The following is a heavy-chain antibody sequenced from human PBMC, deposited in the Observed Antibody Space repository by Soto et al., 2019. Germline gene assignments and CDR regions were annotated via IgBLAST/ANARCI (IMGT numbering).Heavy chain of an antibody. Sequence: SETLALTFAVSGGSFSGFYWTWIRQPPGEGLAWIGEINHSGTINFNPSRRSRLTISLDPPKKNFSLKLTSLTAADAAVYYCARAHRTLVSSYCLDVWGQGTTVTVSS. CDR1: GGSFSGFY. CDR3: ARAHRTLVSSYCLDV. CDR2: INHSGTI. J-gene: IGHJ6*02. V-gene: IGHV4-34*01. D-gene: IGHD2-21*01.